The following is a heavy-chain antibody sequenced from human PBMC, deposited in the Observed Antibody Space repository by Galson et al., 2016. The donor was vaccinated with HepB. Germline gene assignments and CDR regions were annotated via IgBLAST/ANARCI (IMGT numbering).Heavy chain of an antibody. D-gene: IGHD3-9*01. J-gene: IGHJ2*01. Sequence: PALVKPTQTLTLTCTFSGFSLSTSGVGVGWFRQPPGKALEWLAVIYWDDAKRYSPSLTSRLTITKNTSKNQVVLTLTNLDPGGTATYYCGRYFDWRDITWYFDFWGRGTLVTVSS. CDR1: GFSLSTSGVG. CDR2: IYWDDAK. V-gene: IGHV2-5*02. CDR3: GRYFDWRDITWYFDF.